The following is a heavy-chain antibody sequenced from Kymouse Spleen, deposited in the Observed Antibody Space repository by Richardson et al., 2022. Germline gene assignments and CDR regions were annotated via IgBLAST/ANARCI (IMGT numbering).Heavy chain of an antibody. CDR3: AKDEQLRYFDWLLVGYYYYGMDV. CDR2: ISYDGSNK. Sequence: QVQLVESGGGVVQPGRSLRLSCAASGFTFSSYGMHWVRQAPGKGLEWVAVISYDGSNKYYADSVKGRFTISRDNSKNTLYLQMNSLRAEDTAVYYCAKDEQLRYFDWLLVGYYYYGMDVWGQGTTVTVSS. D-gene: IGHD3-9*01. V-gene: IGHV3-30*18. CDR1: GFTFSSYG. J-gene: IGHJ6*02.